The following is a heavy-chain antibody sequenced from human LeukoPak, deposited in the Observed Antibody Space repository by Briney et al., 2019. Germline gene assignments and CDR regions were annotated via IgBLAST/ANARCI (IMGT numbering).Heavy chain of an antibody. V-gene: IGHV3-30*18. D-gene: IGHD3-10*01. CDR2: ITYDGNNK. CDR1: GFTFSNYG. J-gene: IGHJ4*02. Sequence: QTGGSLRLSCAASGFTFSNYGLHWVRQAPGKGLEWVAVITYDGNNKNYADSVKGRFTISRDNSENTLYLQMNSLRPDDTAVYYCAKGLRWFGNYYFNPFDYWGQGAVVTVSS. CDR3: AKGLRWFGNYYFNPFDY.